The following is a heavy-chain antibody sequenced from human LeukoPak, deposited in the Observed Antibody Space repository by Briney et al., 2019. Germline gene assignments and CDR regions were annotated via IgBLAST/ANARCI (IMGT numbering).Heavy chain of an antibody. Sequence: GGSLRLSCTASGFTFSSYAMNWVRQAPGKGLEWVSGIGAGGTFTYYADSVKGRFTISRDNSRNTLYLQMNSLRTEDTAVYYCARDAGTWGYGYNFDYWGQGTLVSVSS. CDR1: GFTFSSYA. J-gene: IGHJ4*02. D-gene: IGHD7-27*01. V-gene: IGHV3-23*01. CDR2: IGAGGTFT. CDR3: ARDAGTWGYGYNFDY.